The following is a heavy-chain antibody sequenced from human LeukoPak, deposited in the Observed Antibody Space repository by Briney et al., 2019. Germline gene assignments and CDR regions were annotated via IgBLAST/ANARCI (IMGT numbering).Heavy chain of an antibody. J-gene: IGHJ5*02. CDR3: ATGSGYYGSGSYFWFDP. Sequence: ASVKVSCKVSGYTLTELSMHWVRQAPGKGLEWMGGFDPEDGETIYAQKFQGRVTMTEDTSTDTTYMELSSLRSEDTAVYYCATGSGYYGSGSYFWFDPWGQGTLVTVSS. CDR2: FDPEDGET. CDR1: GYTLTELS. D-gene: IGHD3-10*01. V-gene: IGHV1-24*01.